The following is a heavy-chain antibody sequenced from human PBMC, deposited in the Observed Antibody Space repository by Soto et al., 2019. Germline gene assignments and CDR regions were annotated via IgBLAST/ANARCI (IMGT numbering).Heavy chain of an antibody. J-gene: IGHJ6*02. CDR3: ARDPYYDILTGYYSSSGMDV. D-gene: IGHD3-9*01. Sequence: GGSLRRAGAAYGFTFSIYAMHWVRQAPGKGLEWVAVISYDGSNKYYADSVKGRFTISRDNSKNTLYLQMNSLRAEDTAVYYCARDPYYDILTGYYSSSGMDVWGQGTTVTVSS. CDR2: ISYDGSNK. CDR1: GFTFSIYA. V-gene: IGHV3-30-3*01.